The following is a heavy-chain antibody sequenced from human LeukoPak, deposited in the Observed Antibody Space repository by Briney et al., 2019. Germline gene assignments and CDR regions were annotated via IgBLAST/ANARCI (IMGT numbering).Heavy chain of an antibody. CDR3: ARDAVFDY. CDR2: ISYDGSYK. CDR1: GFTFSSYA. V-gene: IGHV3-30-3*01. Sequence: PGRSLRLSCAASGFTFSSYAMHWVRQAPGKGLEWVAVISYDGSYKYYADSVKGRFTISRDNAKNSLYLQMNSLRAEDTAVYYCARDAVFDYWGQGTLVTVSS. J-gene: IGHJ4*02.